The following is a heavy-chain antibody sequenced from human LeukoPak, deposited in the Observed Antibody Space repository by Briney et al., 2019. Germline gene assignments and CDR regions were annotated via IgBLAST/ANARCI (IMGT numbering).Heavy chain of an antibody. CDR2: ISGSGSST. V-gene: IGHV3-23*01. J-gene: IGHJ4*02. CDR3: AKGRCSTTSCSLGYFDY. D-gene: IGHD2-2*01. Sequence: GGSLRLSCEASGFTFSSYAMSWVRQAPGKGLEWVSGISGSGSSTYYADSVKGRFTISRDNSKNTLYLQRNSLRAEDTALYYCAKGRCSTTSCSLGYFDYWGQGNLVTVSS. CDR1: GFTFSSYA.